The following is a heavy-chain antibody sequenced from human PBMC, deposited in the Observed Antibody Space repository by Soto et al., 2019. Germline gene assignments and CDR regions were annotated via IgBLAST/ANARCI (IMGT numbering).Heavy chain of an antibody. Sequence: GGSLRLSCAASGFTFSSYSMNWVRQAPGKGLEWVSSISSSSSYIYYADSVKGRFTISRDNAKNSLYLQMNSLRAEDTAVYYCARLIHYDFWSGYPCYYYYYGMDVWGQGTTVTVSS. CDR2: ISSSSSYI. CDR1: GFTFSSYS. J-gene: IGHJ6*02. CDR3: ARLIHYDFWSGYPCYYYYYGMDV. V-gene: IGHV3-21*01. D-gene: IGHD3-3*01.